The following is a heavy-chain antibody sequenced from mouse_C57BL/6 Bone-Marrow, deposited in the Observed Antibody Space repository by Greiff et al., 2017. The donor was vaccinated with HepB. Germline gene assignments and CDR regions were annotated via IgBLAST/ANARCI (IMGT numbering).Heavy chain of an antibody. CDR3: ARRLSYARAWFAY. J-gene: IGHJ3*01. CDR2: INPSSGYT. Sequence: QVQLQQPGAELVRPGSSVKLSCKASGYTFTSYWMHWVKQRPGQGLEWIGYINPSSGYTKYNQKFKDKATLTADKSSSTAYMQLSSLTYEDSAVYYCARRLSYARAWFAYWGQGTLVTVSA. D-gene: IGHD6-5*01. CDR1: GYTFTSYW. V-gene: IGHV1-7*01.